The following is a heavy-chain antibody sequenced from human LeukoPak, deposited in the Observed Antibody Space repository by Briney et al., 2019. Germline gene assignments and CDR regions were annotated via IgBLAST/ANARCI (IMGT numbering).Heavy chain of an antibody. CDR3: ARGARTYYDFWSGYSRVDYYYYTDV. D-gene: IGHD3-3*01. J-gene: IGHJ6*03. Sequence: SETLSLTCAVNGGSFSGYYWSWIRQPPGKGLEWIGEINHSGSTNYNPSLKSRVTISVDTSKNQFSLKLSSVTAADTAVYYCARGARTYYDFWSGYSRVDYYYYTDVWGKGTTVTVSS. V-gene: IGHV4-34*01. CDR2: INHSGST. CDR1: GGSFSGYY.